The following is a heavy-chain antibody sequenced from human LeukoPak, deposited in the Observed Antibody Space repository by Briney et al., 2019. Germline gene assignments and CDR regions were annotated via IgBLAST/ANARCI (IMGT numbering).Heavy chain of an antibody. CDR2: ISYDGSNK. Sequence: GGSLRLSCAASGFTFSNYAMHWVRQAPGKGLEWVAVISYDGSNKYYADSVKGRFTISRDNSKNTLYLQMNSLRAEDTAVYYCARAEIVLLWFGESPDYWGQGTLVTVSS. D-gene: IGHD3-10*01. J-gene: IGHJ4*02. V-gene: IGHV3-30*04. CDR1: GFTFSNYA. CDR3: ARAEIVLLWFGESPDY.